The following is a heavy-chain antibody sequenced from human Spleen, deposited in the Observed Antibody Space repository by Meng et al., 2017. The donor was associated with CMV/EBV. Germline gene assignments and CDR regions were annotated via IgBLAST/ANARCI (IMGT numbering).Heavy chain of an antibody. CDR3: ARVEVYYDSSGYGY. J-gene: IGHJ4*02. D-gene: IGHD3-22*01. CDR1: GGSFSRYS. V-gene: IGHV1-69*10. CDR2: IIPILGIA. Sequence: SGGSFSRYSLRWVRQAPGQGLEWMGGIIPILGIANYAQTFQGRVTITADKPTSTAYMELSSLRSEDTAVYYCARVEVYYDSSGYGYWGQGTLVTVSS.